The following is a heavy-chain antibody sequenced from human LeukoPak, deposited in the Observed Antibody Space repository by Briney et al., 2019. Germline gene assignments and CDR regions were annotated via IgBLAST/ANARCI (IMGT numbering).Heavy chain of an antibody. CDR1: GGSISSYY. J-gene: IGHJ4*02. V-gene: IGHV4-59*01. Sequence: SETLSLTCTVSGGSISSYYWSWIRQPPGKGLEWIGHIYYSGSTNYNPSRKSRVTISVDTSKNQFSLKLSSVTAADTAVYYCARVGYSYGSGGYYFDYWGQGTLVTVSS. CDR3: ARVGYSYGSGGYYFDY. D-gene: IGHD5-18*01. CDR2: IYYSGST.